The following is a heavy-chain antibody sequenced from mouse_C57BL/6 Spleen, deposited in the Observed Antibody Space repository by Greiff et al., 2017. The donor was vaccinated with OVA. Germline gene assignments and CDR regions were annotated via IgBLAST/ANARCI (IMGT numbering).Heavy chain of an antibody. D-gene: IGHD1-1*01. Sequence: QVQLQQSDAELVKPGASVKISCKVSGYTFTDHTIHWMKQRPEQGLEWIGEIYPRSGNTYYNEKFKGKATLTADKSSSTAYMELRSLTSEDSAVYFCARDGIITTVVPYAMDYWGQGTSVTVSS. V-gene: IGHV1-78*01. J-gene: IGHJ4*01. CDR3: ARDGIITTVVPYAMDY. CDR1: GYTFTDHT. CDR2: IYPRSGNT.